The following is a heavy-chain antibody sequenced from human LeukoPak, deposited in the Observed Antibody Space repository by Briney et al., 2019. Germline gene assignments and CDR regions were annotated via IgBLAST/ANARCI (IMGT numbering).Heavy chain of an antibody. Sequence: GGALRVSCVHSRFILSNYCMHWVCQVPGKGLVWVSHINGDGTSTNYADSVRGLFTLSRDNARNTLNLQMNSLRPEDTAVYYCGRGYPVAAKDYWGQGTLVTVSS. CDR1: RFILSNYC. CDR2: INGDGTST. V-gene: IGHV3-74*01. J-gene: IGHJ4*02. D-gene: IGHD2-15*01. CDR3: GRGYPVAAKDY.